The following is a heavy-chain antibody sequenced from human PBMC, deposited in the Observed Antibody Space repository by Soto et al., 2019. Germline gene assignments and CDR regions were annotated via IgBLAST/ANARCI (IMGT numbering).Heavy chain of an antibody. CDR2: ISGSGGST. Sequence: PVGSLRLSCAASGLTFRSYAMSWVRQAPGKGLEWVSAISGSGGSTYYADSVKGRFTISREDAKNSLSLQMNSLRVGDTAVYYCEGGGERFGGMDVGGQGPTVTVS. J-gene: IGHJ6*02. V-gene: IGHV3-23*01. CDR3: EGGGERFGGMDV. CDR1: GLTFRSYA. D-gene: IGHD3-16*01.